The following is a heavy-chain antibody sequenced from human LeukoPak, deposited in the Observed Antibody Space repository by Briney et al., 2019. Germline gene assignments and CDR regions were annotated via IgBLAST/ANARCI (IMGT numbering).Heavy chain of an antibody. CDR2: FDPEDGET. CDR1: GYTLTELS. J-gene: IGHJ4*02. CDR3: ARSGYYGSGSYPGAQNDY. Sequence: ASVKVSCKVSGYTLTELSMHWVRQAPGKGLEWMGGFDPEDGETIYAQKFQGRVTITADEFTSTAYMELSSLRSEDTAVYYCARSGYYGSGSYPGAQNDYWGQGTLVTVSS. V-gene: IGHV1-24*01. D-gene: IGHD3-10*01.